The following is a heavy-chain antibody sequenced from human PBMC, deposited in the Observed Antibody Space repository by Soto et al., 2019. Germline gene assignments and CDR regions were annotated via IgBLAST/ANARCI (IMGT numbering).Heavy chain of an antibody. Sequence: SETLSLTCTFSGGSITSGDYYWSWIRQPPGKGLEWIGYIYYSATTYYNPSLKSRLTISIDTSKNRFSLKLSSVTAADTAVYFCARGFRGVYFDFWGQGTLVT. CDR1: GGSITSGDYY. V-gene: IGHV4-30-4*01. CDR2: IYYSATT. J-gene: IGHJ4*02. CDR3: ARGFRGVYFDF. D-gene: IGHD3-10*01.